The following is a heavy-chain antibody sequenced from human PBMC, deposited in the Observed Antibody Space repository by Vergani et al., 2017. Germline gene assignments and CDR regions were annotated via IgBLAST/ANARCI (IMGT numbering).Heavy chain of an antibody. CDR2: IYYSGST. D-gene: IGHD6-6*01. J-gene: IGHJ6*03. V-gene: IGHV4-30-4*01. CDR1: GGSISSGDYY. CDR3: ARSEYSSSYDYYYYYMDV. Sequence: QVQLQESGPGLVKPSQTLSLTCTVSGGSISSGDYYWSWIRQPLGKGLEWIGYIYYSGSTYYNPSLKSRVTISVDTSKNQFSLKLSSVTAADTAVYYCARSEYSSSYDYYYYYMDVWGKGTTVTVSS.